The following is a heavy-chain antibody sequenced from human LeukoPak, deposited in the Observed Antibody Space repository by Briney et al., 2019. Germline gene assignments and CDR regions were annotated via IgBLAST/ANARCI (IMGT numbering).Heavy chain of an antibody. D-gene: IGHD3-10*01. CDR1: GFTFSSYS. CDR2: ISSSSSTI. V-gene: IGHV3-48*02. Sequence: PGGSLRLSCAASGFTFSSYSMSWVRQAPGKGLEWVSYISSSSSTIYYADSVKGRFTISRDNAKNSLYLQMNSLRDEDTAVYYCARDRGSYGSGSYYPNWFDPWGQGTLVTVSS. CDR3: ARDRGSYGSGSYYPNWFDP. J-gene: IGHJ5*02.